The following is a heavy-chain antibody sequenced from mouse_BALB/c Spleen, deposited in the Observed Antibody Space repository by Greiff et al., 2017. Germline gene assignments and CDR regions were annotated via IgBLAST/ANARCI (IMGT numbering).Heavy chain of an antibody. CDR2: INPNNGGT. CDR3: ARPLYYVNYFAY. CDR1: GYTFTDYN. D-gene: IGHD2-1*01. J-gene: IGHJ3*01. Sequence: EVQLQQSGPELVKPGASVKIPCKASGYTFTDYNMDWVKQSHGKSLEWIGDINPNNGGTIYNQKFKGKATLTVDKSSSTAYMELRSLTSEDTAVYYCARPLYYVNYFAYWGQGTLVTVAA. V-gene: IGHV1-18*01.